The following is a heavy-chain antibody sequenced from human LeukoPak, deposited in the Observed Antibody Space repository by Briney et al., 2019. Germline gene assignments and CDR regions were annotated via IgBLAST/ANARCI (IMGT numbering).Heavy chain of an antibody. CDR3: ARGQWPDF. Sequence: PGGSLRLSCAASGFTFSSYAMSWVRQAPGEGLEWVSSITTSGGSTYYADSVKGRFTISRDNAKNSLYLQMNSLRAEDTAVFYCARGQWPDFWGQGTLLIVSS. J-gene: IGHJ4*02. V-gene: IGHV3-23*01. CDR1: GFTFSSYA. D-gene: IGHD6-19*01. CDR2: ITTSGGST.